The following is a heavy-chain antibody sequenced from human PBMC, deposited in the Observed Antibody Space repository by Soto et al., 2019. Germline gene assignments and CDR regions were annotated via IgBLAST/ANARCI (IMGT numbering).Heavy chain of an antibody. CDR2: ISYDGSNK. CDR1: GFTFSSYG. V-gene: IGHV3-30*18. D-gene: IGHD6-13*01. CDR3: AKDLFVRQQLVRMEY. J-gene: IGHJ4*02. Sequence: PGGSLRLSCAASGFTFSSYGMHWVRQAPGKGLEWVAVISYDGSNKYYADSVKGRFTISRDNSKNTLYLQMNSLRAEDTAVYYCAKDLFVRQQLVRMEYWGQGTLVTVSS.